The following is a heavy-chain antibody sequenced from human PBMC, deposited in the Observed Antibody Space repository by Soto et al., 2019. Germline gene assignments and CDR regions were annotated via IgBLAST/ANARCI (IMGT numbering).Heavy chain of an antibody. CDR1: GFTFSSYA. J-gene: IGHJ6*03. CDR2: ISGSGGST. V-gene: IGHV3-23*01. D-gene: IGHD2-15*01. Sequence: GGSLRLSCAASGFTFSSYAMSWVRQAPGKGLERVSAISGSGGSTYYADSVKGRFTISRDSSKNTLYLQMNSLRAEDTAVYYCAKYPNAYCSGGSCYSYYYMDVWGKGTTVTVSS. CDR3: AKYPNAYCSGGSCYSYYYMDV.